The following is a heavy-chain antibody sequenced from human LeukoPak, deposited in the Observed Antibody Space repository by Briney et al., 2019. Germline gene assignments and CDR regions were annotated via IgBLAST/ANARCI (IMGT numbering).Heavy chain of an antibody. CDR3: AKDFQGGTGWYYFDY. D-gene: IGHD6-19*01. J-gene: IGHJ4*02. CDR1: GFTFSAAP. CDR2: IRSKAYSYAT. V-gene: IGHV3-73*01. Sequence: GGSLRLSCAASGFTFSAAPIHWVRQASGKGLEWVGRIRSKAYSYATAYAESVKGRCTISRDDSENTAYLQMNSLRAEDTALYYCAKDFQGGTGWYYFDYWGQGTLVTVSS.